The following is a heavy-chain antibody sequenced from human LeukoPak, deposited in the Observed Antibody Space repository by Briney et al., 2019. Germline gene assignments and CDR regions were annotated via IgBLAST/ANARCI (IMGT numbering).Heavy chain of an antibody. CDR3: ARAATDAFDI. J-gene: IGHJ3*02. CDR2: ITHSGAT. CDR1: GESFTDYY. V-gene: IGHV4-34*01. D-gene: IGHD2-15*01. Sequence: SQTLSLTCAVSGESFTDYYWIWIRQFPGKGLEWIGEITHSGATNYNPSLKNRVTISVDTSKNQFPLKLSSVTAADTAVYYCARAATDAFDIWGQGTMVTVSS.